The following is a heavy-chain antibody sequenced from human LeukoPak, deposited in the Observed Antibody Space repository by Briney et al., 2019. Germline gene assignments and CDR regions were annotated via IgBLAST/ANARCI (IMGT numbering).Heavy chain of an antibody. D-gene: IGHD2-2*01. CDR3: AKDLWDVVVPAAYNWFDP. V-gene: IGHV3-23*01. J-gene: IGHJ5*02. CDR2: ISAGGGST. CDR1: GFSFSTYG. Sequence: AGGSLRLSCEGSGFSFSTYGMSWVRQAPGKGPECVSTISAGGGSTKYADSVRGRFTISGDNSKNTLYLQMNSLRAEDTAVYYCAKDLWDVVVPAAYNWFDPWGQGTLVTVSS.